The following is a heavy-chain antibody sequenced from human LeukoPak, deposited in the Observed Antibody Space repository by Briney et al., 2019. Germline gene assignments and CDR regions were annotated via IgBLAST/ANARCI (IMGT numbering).Heavy chain of an antibody. Sequence: GSLRLSCAASGFTFSSYAMSWVRQPPGKGLEWIGSIYYSGSTYYNPSLKSRVTISVDTSKNQFSLKLSSVTAADTAVYYCARIDYSNAIDYWGQGTLVTVSS. J-gene: IGHJ4*02. D-gene: IGHD4-11*01. CDR1: GFTFSSYA. CDR3: ARIDYSNAIDY. CDR2: IYYSGST. V-gene: IGHV4-38-2*01.